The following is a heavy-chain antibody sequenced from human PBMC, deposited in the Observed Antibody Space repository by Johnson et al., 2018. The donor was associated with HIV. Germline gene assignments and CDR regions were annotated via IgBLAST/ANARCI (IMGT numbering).Heavy chain of an antibody. Sequence: VQLVESGGGLVQPGGSLRLSCAASGFTVSSNYMTWVRQAPGKGLEWVSVIYSGGRTYYADSVKGRFTISRDNSKNTLYLQMNSLRAEDTAVYYCAREMCSGGSCYAFDIWGQGTMVTVSS. CDR1: GFTVSSNY. J-gene: IGHJ3*02. D-gene: IGHD2-15*01. V-gene: IGHV3-66*01. CDR3: AREMCSGGSCYAFDI. CDR2: IYSGGRT.